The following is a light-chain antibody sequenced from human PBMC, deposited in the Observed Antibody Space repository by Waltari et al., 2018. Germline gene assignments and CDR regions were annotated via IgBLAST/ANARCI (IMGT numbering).Light chain of an antibody. CDR2: GAS. Sequence: EIVLTQSPGTLSLSTGERATLSCRATQSVSHSNLAWYQQKGGQAPRLLIDGASSRATGIPDRFSGSGSGTDFTLSISRLEPEDYGVYYCQQYAGSPITFGGGTKVEI. CDR3: QQYAGSPIT. V-gene: IGKV3-20*01. J-gene: IGKJ4*01. CDR1: QSVSHSN.